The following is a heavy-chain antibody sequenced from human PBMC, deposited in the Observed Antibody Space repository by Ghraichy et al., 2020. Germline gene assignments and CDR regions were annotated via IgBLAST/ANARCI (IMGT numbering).Heavy chain of an antibody. CDR1: GGSISSSSYY. J-gene: IGHJ4*02. V-gene: IGHV4-39*01. CDR3: ARGGLGDSSGWEGYYFDY. D-gene: IGHD3-22*01. CDR2: IYYSGST. Sequence: SETLSLTCTVSGGSISSSSYYWGWIRQPPGKGLEWIGSIYYSGSTYYNPSLKSRVTISVDTSKNQFSLKLSSVTAADTAVYYCARGGLGDSSGWEGYYFDYWGQGTLVTVSS.